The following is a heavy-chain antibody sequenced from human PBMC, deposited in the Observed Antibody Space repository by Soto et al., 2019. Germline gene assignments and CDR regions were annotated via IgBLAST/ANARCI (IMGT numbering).Heavy chain of an antibody. V-gene: IGHV1-2*04. CDR3: ARDSTGADGLDY. CDR1: GYTFTGYY. D-gene: IGHD1-1*01. J-gene: IGHJ4*02. CDR2: INPNTGGT. Sequence: ASVKVSCKASGYTFTGYYMHWVRQAPGQGLEWMGWINPNTGGTNYAQKFQGWVTMTRDTSISTAYMELSRLRSDDTAVYYCARDSTGADGLDYWAQGTLVTVSS.